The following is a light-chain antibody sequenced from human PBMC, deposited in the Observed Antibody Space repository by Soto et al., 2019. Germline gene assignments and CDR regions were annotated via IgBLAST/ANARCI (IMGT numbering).Light chain of an antibody. CDR3: HQYNNWPLYT. V-gene: IGKV3-15*01. J-gene: IGKJ2*01. CDR1: QSISRN. Sequence: EIVMTQSPATLSVSPGERATLSCRASQSISRNLAWYQQRPGRAPRLLIYDASTRATDIPARFSGSGSGTEFPLTISSLQSEDFAVYYCHQYNNWPLYTFGQGTKLEIK. CDR2: DAS.